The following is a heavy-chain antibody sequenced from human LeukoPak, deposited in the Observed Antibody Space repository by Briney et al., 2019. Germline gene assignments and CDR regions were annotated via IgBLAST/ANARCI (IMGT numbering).Heavy chain of an antibody. J-gene: IGHJ6*02. CDR1: GFTFSDFG. CDR3: AKVRGLYGRGFYAMDV. Sequence: GGSLRLTCTAPGFTFSDFGIHWVRQAPGKGLDWVAGISYDGNPKYYADSVRGRFIISRDNSNNTLYLQLNSLRPDDTAVYYCAKVRGLYGRGFYAMDVWGQGTTVTVAS. CDR2: ISYDGNPK. D-gene: IGHD2-8*01. V-gene: IGHV3-30*18.